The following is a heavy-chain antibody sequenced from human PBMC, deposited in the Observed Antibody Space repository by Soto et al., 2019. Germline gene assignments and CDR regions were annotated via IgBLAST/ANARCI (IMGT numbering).Heavy chain of an antibody. D-gene: IGHD6-13*01. Sequence: GGSLRLACAASGFTFSIYWRRWVRHAPGKGVEWVANIKRDGSEKYYVDSVKGRFTISRDNAKNSLYLQMNSLRAEDTAVYYCARDRRQQLIYYYYYYGMDVWGQGTTVTVSS. CDR3: ARDRRQQLIYYYYYYGMDV. CDR2: IKRDGSEK. V-gene: IGHV3-7*01. CDR1: GFTFSIYW. J-gene: IGHJ6*02.